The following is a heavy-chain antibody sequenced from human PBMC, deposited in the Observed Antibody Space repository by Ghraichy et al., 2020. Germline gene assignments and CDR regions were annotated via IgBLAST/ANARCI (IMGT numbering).Heavy chain of an antibody. Sequence: GGSLRLSCVASGFSFNDYGMHWVRQTPGKGLEWVAVISYEESNEFYADSVKGRFTISRDSSKNMLYLQMNSLRTEDTAVYYCVKVVIWNYEYRFDLWGQGTQVTVSS. J-gene: IGHJ4*02. CDR3: VKVVIWNYEYRFDL. V-gene: IGHV3-30*18. CDR2: ISYEESNE. CDR1: GFSFNDYG. D-gene: IGHD1-7*01.